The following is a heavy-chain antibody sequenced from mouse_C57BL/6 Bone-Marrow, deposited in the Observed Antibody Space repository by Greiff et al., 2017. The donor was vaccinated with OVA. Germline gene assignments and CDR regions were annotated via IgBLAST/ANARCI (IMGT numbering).Heavy chain of an antibody. J-gene: IGHJ2*01. CDR1: GYTFTSYW. Sequence: VHVKQSGTVLARPGASVKLSCKTSGYTFTSYWMHWVKQRPGQGLEWIGAIYPGNSGTSYMQTFKGRAKLTAVTSASTAYMQLSSLTTEDSAAYYCARNGPRDYWGQGTPLTVSA. CDR3: ARNGPRDY. V-gene: IGHV1-5*01. CDR2: IYPGNSGT.